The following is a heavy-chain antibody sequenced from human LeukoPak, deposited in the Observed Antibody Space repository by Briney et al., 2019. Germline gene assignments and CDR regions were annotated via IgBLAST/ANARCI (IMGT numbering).Heavy chain of an antibody. J-gene: IGHJ4*02. D-gene: IGHD6-19*01. V-gene: IGHV3-53*01. CDR2: IYSGGST. CDR3: AREQYSSGCYLYDY. CDR1: GFTFSSYA. Sequence: QPGGSLRLSCAASGFTFSSYAMSWVRQAPGKGLEWVSVIYSGGSTYYADSVKGRFTISRDNSKNTLYLQMNSLRAEDTAVYYCAREQYSSGCYLYDYWGQGTLVTVYS.